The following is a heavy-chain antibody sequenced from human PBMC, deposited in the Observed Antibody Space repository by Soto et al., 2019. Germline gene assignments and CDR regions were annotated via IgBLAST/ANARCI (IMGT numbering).Heavy chain of an antibody. CDR3: ARGYCSSTSYYAYYYYYMDV. J-gene: IGHJ6*03. D-gene: IGHD2-2*01. CDR2: MNPNSGNT. Sequence: GASVKVSCKASGYTFTSYAINWVRQATGQGLEWMGWMNPNSGNTGYAQKLQGRVTMTRNTSISTAYMELSSLRSEDTAVYYCARGYCSSTSYYAYYYYYMDVWGKGTTVTVSS. V-gene: IGHV1-8*01. CDR1: GYTFTSYA.